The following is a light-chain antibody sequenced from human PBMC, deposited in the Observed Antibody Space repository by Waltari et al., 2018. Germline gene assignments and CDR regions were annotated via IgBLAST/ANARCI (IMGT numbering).Light chain of an antibody. V-gene: IGLV3-1*01. CDR3: AAWDNSTFVL. Sequence: SFELTQTPSESVSPGQTASITCSGDQLVGRYVSWYQHKPGQSPVLLIYQDNMRPSGIPERFSGSNSGNTATLTISGTQAMDEADYYCAAWDNSTFVLFGGGTKVTVL. J-gene: IGLJ2*01. CDR2: QDN. CDR1: QLVGRY.